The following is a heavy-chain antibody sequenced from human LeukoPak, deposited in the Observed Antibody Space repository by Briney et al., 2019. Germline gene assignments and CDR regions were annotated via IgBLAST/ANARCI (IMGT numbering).Heavy chain of an antibody. J-gene: IGHJ5*02. CDR2: ISAYNGNT. V-gene: IGHV1-18*01. D-gene: IGHD4-17*01. Sequence: ASVKVSCKASGYTFTSYGISWVRQAPGQGLEWMGWISAYNGNTNYAQKLQGRVTMTADTSTSTAYMELRSLRSDDTAVYYCARHNDYGDYAGWFDPWGQGTLVTVSS. CDR3: ARHNDYGDYAGWFDP. CDR1: GYTFTSYG.